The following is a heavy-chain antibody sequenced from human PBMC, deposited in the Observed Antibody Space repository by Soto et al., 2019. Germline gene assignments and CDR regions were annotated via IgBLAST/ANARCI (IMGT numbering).Heavy chain of an antibody. Sequence: GSLRLSCAASGFTFSSYWMHWVRQAPGKGLVWVSRINSDGSSTSYADSVKGRFTISRDNAKNTLYLQMNSLRAEDTAVYYCARAVVGASWYFDYWGQGTLVTVSS. V-gene: IGHV3-74*01. CDR3: ARAVVGASWYFDY. J-gene: IGHJ4*02. CDR1: GFTFSSYW. D-gene: IGHD1-26*01. CDR2: INSDGSST.